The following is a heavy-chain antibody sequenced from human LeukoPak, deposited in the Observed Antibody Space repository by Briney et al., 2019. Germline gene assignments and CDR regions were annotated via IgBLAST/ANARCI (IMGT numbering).Heavy chain of an antibody. Sequence: GGSLRLSCAASGFTFSSYGMHWVRQAPGKGLEWVAFIRYDGSNKYYADSAKGRFTISRDNSKNTLYLQMNSLRAEDTAVYYCAKTDTAMVYFDYWGQGTLVTVSS. CDR3: AKTDTAMVYFDY. CDR1: GFTFSSYG. J-gene: IGHJ4*02. D-gene: IGHD5-18*01. CDR2: IRYDGSNK. V-gene: IGHV3-30*02.